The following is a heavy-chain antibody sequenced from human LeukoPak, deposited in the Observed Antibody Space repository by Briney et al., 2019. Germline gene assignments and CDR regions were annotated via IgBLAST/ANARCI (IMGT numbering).Heavy chain of an antibody. Sequence: PSQTLSLTCTVSGGSISSGHFYWSWIRQPAGEGLEWIGRIYTSGSPNYNPSLKSRVTIPVDTSKNQFSLKLSSVTAADTAVYYCARDAYYYDSSGYYSFDYWGQGTLVTVSS. CDR3: ARDAYYYDSSGYYSFDY. CDR2: IYTSGSP. J-gene: IGHJ4*02. V-gene: IGHV4-61*02. D-gene: IGHD3-22*01. CDR1: GGSISSGHFY.